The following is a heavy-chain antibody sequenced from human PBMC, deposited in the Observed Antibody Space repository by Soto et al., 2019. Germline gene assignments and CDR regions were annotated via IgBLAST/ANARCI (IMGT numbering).Heavy chain of an antibody. V-gene: IGHV4-30-2*01. CDR1: GGPISSGGYS. D-gene: IGHD3-22*01. CDR3: VRGYDSSGYGPFDY. J-gene: IGHJ4*02. Sequence: SETLSLTCAVSGGPISSGGYSWSWIRQPPGKGLEWIGYIYHSGSTYYNPSLKSRVTISVDRSKNQFSLKLSSVTAADTAVYYCVRGYDSSGYGPFDYWGQGTMVTVYS. CDR2: IYHSGST.